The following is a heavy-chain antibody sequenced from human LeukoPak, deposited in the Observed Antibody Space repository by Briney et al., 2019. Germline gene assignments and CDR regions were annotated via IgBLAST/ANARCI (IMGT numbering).Heavy chain of an antibody. D-gene: IGHD3-22*01. V-gene: IGHV4-34*01. Sequence: SETLSLTCAVYGGSFSGYYWSWIRQPPGKGLEWIGEINHSGSTNYNPSLKSRVTISVDTSKNQFSLKLSSVTAADTAVYYCARAVIQYYDSSGDYDYWGQGTLVTVSS. J-gene: IGHJ4*02. CDR1: GGSFSGYY. CDR2: INHSGST. CDR3: ARAVIQYYDSSGDYDY.